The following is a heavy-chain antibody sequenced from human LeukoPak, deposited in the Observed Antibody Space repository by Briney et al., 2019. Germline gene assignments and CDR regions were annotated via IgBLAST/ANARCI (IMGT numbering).Heavy chain of an antibody. Sequence: SETLSLTCAVYGGSFSGYYWSWIRQPPGKGLEWIGEINHSGSTNYNPSLKSRVTISVDTSKNQFSLKLSSVTAADTAVYYCARGATYYYDSSGYWVDYWGQGTLVTVSS. D-gene: IGHD3-22*01. J-gene: IGHJ4*02. V-gene: IGHV4-34*01. CDR2: INHSGST. CDR1: GGSFSGYY. CDR3: ARGATYYYDSSGYWVDY.